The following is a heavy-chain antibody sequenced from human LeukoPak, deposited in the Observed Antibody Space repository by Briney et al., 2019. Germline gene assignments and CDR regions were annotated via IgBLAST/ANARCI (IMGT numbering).Heavy chain of an antibody. Sequence: RSGGSLRLTCAASGFTFSSYWMHWVRHAPGKGLVWVSRINSDGSSTSYEDSVKGRVTISRDNVKNTLYLQVNSLRAEDTAVYYCTRDGSYYALWGQGTLVTVSS. CDR1: GFTFSSYW. J-gene: IGHJ4*02. CDR3: TRDGSYYAL. D-gene: IGHD1-26*01. V-gene: IGHV3-74*01. CDR2: INSDGSST.